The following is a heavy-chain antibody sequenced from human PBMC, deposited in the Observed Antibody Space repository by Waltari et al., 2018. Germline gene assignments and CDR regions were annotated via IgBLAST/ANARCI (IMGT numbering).Heavy chain of an antibody. D-gene: IGHD2-2*02. CDR3: ARGRADIVVVPAAIGYYYYGMDV. V-gene: IGHV4-34*01. J-gene: IGHJ6*02. CDR2: INHSGST. CDR1: GGPFSGYY. Sequence: QVQLQQRGAGLLKPSETLSLTCAVYGGPFSGYYWRWIRQPPGKGLDWLGEINHSGSTNSNPSLKSRVTISVDTSKNQFSLKLSSVTAADTAVYYCARGRADIVVVPAAIGYYYYGMDVWGQGTTVTVSS.